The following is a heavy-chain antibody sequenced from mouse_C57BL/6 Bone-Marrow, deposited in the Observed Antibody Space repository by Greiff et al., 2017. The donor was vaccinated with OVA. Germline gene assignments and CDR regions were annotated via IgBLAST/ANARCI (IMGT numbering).Heavy chain of an antibody. D-gene: IGHD2-4*01. Sequence: EVQLQQSGPELVKPGASVKISCKASGYTFTDYYMNWVKQSHGKSLEWIGDINPNNGGTSYNQKFKGKATLTVDNSSSTAYMELRSLTSEDSAVYYCARATIYYDYLWFAYWGQGTLVTVSA. V-gene: IGHV1-26*01. CDR1: GYTFTDYY. CDR3: ARATIYYDYLWFAY. J-gene: IGHJ3*01. CDR2: INPNNGGT.